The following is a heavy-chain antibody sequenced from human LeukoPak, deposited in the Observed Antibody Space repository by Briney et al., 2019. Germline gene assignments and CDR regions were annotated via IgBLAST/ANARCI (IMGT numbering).Heavy chain of an antibody. CDR1: GFTFRSYS. V-gene: IGHV3-21*01. J-gene: IGHJ4*02. Sequence: PGGSLRLSCAASGFTFRSYSMNWVRQAPGKGLEWVSSISSSSSYIYYADSLKGRFTISRDNAKNSLYLQMNSLRAEDTAVYYCASRRGAVAGGIDYWGQGTLVTVSS. CDR2: ISSSSSYI. CDR3: ASRRGAVAGGIDY. D-gene: IGHD6-19*01.